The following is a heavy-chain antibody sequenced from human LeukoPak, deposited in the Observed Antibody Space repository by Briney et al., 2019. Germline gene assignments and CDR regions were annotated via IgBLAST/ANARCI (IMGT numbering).Heavy chain of an antibody. V-gene: IGHV3-7*01. Sequence: GGSLRLSCAASGFTFSSYWMSWVRQAPGKGLEWVANIKQDGSEKYYVDSVKGRFTISRDNAKNSLYLQMNSLRAEDTAVYYCAGKGYYSSSWYGNAFDIWGQGTMVTVSS. CDR3: AGKGYYSSSWYGNAFDI. J-gene: IGHJ3*02. D-gene: IGHD6-13*01. CDR2: IKQDGSEK. CDR1: GFTFSSYW.